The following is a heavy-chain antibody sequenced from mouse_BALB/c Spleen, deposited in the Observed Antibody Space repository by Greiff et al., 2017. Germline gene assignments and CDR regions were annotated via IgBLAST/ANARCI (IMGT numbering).Heavy chain of an antibody. CDR1: GYTFTSYT. Sequence: QVQLKQSAAELARPGASVKMSCKASGYTFTSYTMHWVKQRPGQGLEWIGYINPSSGYTEYNQKFKDKTTLTADKSSSTAYMQLSSLTSEDSAVYYCARGELPYAMDYWGQGTSVTVSS. J-gene: IGHJ4*01. D-gene: IGHD1-1*01. CDR2: INPSSGYT. CDR3: ARGELPYAMDY. V-gene: IGHV1-4*02.